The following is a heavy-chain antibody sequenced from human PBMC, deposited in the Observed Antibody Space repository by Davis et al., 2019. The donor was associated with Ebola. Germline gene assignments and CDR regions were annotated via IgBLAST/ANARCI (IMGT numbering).Heavy chain of an antibody. CDR2: IIPIFGTA. V-gene: IGHV1-69*13. Sequence: SVKVSCKASGGTFSSYAISWVRQAPGQGLEWMGGIIPIFGTANYAQKFQGRVTITADESTSTAYMELSSLRSEDTAVYYCARADYYYDSSGYYYYYYYMDVWGKGTTVTVSS. J-gene: IGHJ6*03. CDR1: GGTFSSYA. D-gene: IGHD3-22*01. CDR3: ARADYYYDSSGYYYYYYYMDV.